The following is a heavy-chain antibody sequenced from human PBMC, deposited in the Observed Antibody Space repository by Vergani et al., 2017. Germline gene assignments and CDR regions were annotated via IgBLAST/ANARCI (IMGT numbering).Heavy chain of an antibody. CDR3: ARCPGGGPAAYRGGDYYGMDV. CDR1: GYTFTGYY. D-gene: IGHD2-2*01. CDR2: INSNSGGT. V-gene: IGHV1-2*02. J-gene: IGHJ6*02. Sequence: QVQLVQSGAEVKKPGASVKVSCKASGYTFTGYYMHWVRQAPGQGLEWMGWINSNSGGTNYAQKFQGRVTMTRDTSISTAYMELSRLRSDDTAVYYCARCPGGGPAAYRGGDYYGMDVWGQGTTVTVSS.